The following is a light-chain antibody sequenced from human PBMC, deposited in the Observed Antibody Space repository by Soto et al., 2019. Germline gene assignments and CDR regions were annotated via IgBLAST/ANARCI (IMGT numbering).Light chain of an antibody. CDR2: DAS. J-gene: IGKJ4*01. V-gene: IGKV1-13*02. CDR1: QGIKSA. Sequence: AIQLTQSPSSLSASTVDRVAISCRASQGIKSALVWYQQKPGKSPKLLVYDASSLEGGFPSRFSGSEYGTDFTLTITSMPPEDLATYYCQQHGTLPLTFGGGTKVEIK. CDR3: QQHGTLPLT.